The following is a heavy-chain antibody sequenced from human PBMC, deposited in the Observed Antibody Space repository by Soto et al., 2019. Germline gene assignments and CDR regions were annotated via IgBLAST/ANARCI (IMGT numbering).Heavy chain of an antibody. V-gene: IGHV4-59*08. J-gene: IGHJ4*02. Sequence: SETLSLTCTVSGASISNYYWSWIRQPPGKGLEWIGYIYYTGTTIYNPSLMSRVTISIDTSKNQFSLKLSSVTAADTAVYYCARHVAVAGTVFDYWGQGILVTVSS. CDR3: ARHVAVAGTVFDY. D-gene: IGHD6-19*01. CDR2: IYYTGTT. CDR1: GASISNYY.